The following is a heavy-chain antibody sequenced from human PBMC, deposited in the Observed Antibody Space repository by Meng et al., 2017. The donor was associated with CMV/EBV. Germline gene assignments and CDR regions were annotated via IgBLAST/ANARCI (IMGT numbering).Heavy chain of an antibody. CDR3: AREGGGDSGWYGRASYYYYYYSMDV. Sequence: ASVKVSCKASGYTFTSYDINWVRQATGQGLEWMGWMNPNSGNTGYAQKFQGRVTMTRNTSISTAYMELSSLRSEDTAVYYCAREGGGDSGWYGRASYYYYYYSMDVWGQGTTVTVSS. CDR1: GYTFTSYD. J-gene: IGHJ6*02. D-gene: IGHD5-12*01. V-gene: IGHV1-8*01. CDR2: MNPNSGNT.